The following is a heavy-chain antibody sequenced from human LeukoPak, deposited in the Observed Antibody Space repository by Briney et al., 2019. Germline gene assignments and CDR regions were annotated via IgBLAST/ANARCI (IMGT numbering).Heavy chain of an antibody. J-gene: IGHJ4*02. CDR3: XXXGYCTNGVCSYFDY. V-gene: IGHV3-30*03. Sequence: GRSLRLSCAASGFTFSSYGMHWVRQAPGKGLEWVAVISYDGSNKYYADSVKGRFTISRDNSKNTLYLQMNSLRAEDTAVYYXXXXGYCTNGVCSYFDYWGQGTLVTVSS. CDR1: GFTFSSYG. CDR2: ISYDGSNK. D-gene: IGHD2-8*01.